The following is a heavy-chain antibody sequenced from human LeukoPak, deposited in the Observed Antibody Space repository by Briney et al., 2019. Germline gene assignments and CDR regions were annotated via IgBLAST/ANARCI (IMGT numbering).Heavy chain of an antibody. Sequence: GGSLRLSCAASGFTFSSYGMHWVRQAPGKGLEWVAVISYDGSNKYYADSVRGRFTISRDNSKNTLYLQMNSLRAEDTAVYYCAKDEAPYYYGSGSKFGYWGQGTLVTVSS. D-gene: IGHD3-10*01. V-gene: IGHV3-30*18. CDR2: ISYDGSNK. CDR3: AKDEAPYYYGSGSKFGY. J-gene: IGHJ4*02. CDR1: GFTFSSYG.